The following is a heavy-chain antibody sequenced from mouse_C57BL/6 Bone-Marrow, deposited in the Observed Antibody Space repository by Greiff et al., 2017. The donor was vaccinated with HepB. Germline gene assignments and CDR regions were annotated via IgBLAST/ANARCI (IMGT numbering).Heavy chain of an antibody. CDR3: ARSGFTTVVATDWYFDV. D-gene: IGHD1-1*01. J-gene: IGHJ1*03. Sequence: VQLQQSGAELVKPGASVKISCKASGYAFSSYWMNWVKQRPGKGLEWIGQLYPGDGDTNYNGKFKGKATLTADKSSSTAYMQLSSLTSEDSAVYFCARSGFTTVVATDWYFDVWGTGTTVTVSS. CDR1: GYAFSSYW. CDR2: LYPGDGDT. V-gene: IGHV1-80*01.